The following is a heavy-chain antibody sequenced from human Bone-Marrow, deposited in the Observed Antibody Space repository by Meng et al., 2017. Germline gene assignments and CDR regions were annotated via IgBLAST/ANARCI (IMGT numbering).Heavy chain of an antibody. CDR3: ASIEVMRRNYFDY. CDR2: IYYSGST. CDR1: GGSISSSSYY. D-gene: IGHD3-16*01. V-gene: IGHV4-39*01. Sequence: QLQLQESGPGLVKPSETLSLTCTVSGGSISSSSYYWGWIRQPPGKGLEWIGSIYYSGSTYYNPSLKSRVTISVDTSKNQFSLKLSSVTAADTAVLYCASIEVMRRNYFDYWGQGTLVTVSS. J-gene: IGHJ4*02.